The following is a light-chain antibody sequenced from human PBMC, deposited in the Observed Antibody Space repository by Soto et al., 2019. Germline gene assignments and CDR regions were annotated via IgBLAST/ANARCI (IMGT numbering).Light chain of an antibody. CDR1: QSLNTD. V-gene: IGKV3-15*01. Sequence: EILMTQSPDSLSVSPGETATLSCRASQSLNTDLAWYQQKPGQAPRLLLYGASTRATGISTRFSGGGSGTEFTLTISGLQSEDSAVYYCQQYNNWPSWTFGQGTKVEV. CDR3: QQYNNWPSWT. CDR2: GAS. J-gene: IGKJ1*01.